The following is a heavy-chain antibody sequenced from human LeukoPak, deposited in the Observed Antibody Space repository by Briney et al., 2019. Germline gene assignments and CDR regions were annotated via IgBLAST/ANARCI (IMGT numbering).Heavy chain of an antibody. V-gene: IGHV1-18*01. CDR3: ARDISTSGVAGFDY. Sequence: ASVKVSCKASGYTFTSYGISWVRQAPGQGLEWMGWISAYNGNTNYAQKLQGRVTMTTDTSTSTAYMELRSLRSDDTAIYYCARDISTSGVAGFDYWGQGTLVTVSS. D-gene: IGHD6-19*01. J-gene: IGHJ4*02. CDR1: GYTFTSYG. CDR2: ISAYNGNT.